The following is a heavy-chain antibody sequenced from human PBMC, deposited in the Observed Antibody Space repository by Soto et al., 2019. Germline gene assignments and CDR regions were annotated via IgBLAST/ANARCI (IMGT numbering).Heavy chain of an antibody. CDR3: ARRQDTAMVTWAFDI. D-gene: IGHD5-18*01. V-gene: IGHV4-39*01. Sequence: SETLSLTCTVSGGSISSSSYYWGWIRQPPGKGLEWIGSIYYSGSTYYNPSLKSRVTISVDTSKNQFSLKLSSVTAADTAVYYCARRQDTAMVTWAFDIWGQGTMVTVSS. CDR1: GGSISSSSYY. J-gene: IGHJ3*02. CDR2: IYYSGST.